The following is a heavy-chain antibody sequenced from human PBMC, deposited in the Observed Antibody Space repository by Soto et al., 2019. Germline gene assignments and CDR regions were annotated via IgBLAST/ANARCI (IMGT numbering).Heavy chain of an antibody. Sequence: QVQLVQSGAEAKKPGASVRVSCKASGYTFTRYYMHWVRQAPGQGLEWMGIISSSGTSTNYPQKLQGRVTMASDTSTRTVYMDLRSLTSEDTAVYYCARDYGDYTFDYWGQGTLVTVSS. D-gene: IGHD4-17*01. CDR3: ARDYGDYTFDY. J-gene: IGHJ4*02. V-gene: IGHV1-46*01. CDR1: GYTFTRYY. CDR2: ISSSGTST.